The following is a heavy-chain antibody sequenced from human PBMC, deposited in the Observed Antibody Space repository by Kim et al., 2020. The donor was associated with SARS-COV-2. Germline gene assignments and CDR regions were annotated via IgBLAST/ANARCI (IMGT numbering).Heavy chain of an antibody. V-gene: IGHV3-30*03. CDR3: ATDNPQLYCYYYYVMDF. Sequence: GGSLRLSCTASGFTFSSYGMHWVRRAPGKGLEWVAVISNDGSTKYYADSVKGRFITTRNNYKNTLYLQMNSLRVEATAVYYCATDNPQLYCYYYYVMDF. CDR1: GFTFSSYG. CDR2: ISNDGSTK. D-gene: IGHD6-6*01. J-gene: IGHJ6*01.